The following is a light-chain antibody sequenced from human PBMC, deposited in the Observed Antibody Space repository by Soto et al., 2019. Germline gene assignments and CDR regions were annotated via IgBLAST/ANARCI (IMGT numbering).Light chain of an antibody. CDR2: KAS. CDR3: QQYIRYSPYT. J-gene: IGKJ2*01. V-gene: IGKV1-5*03. Sequence: DIKMTQFPSTLSASIGDRVTITCRASQTISSSLAWYQQKPGKAPKLLIYKASNLEPGVPSRFSGSGSGTEFALSISSLQPDDFATYYCQQYIRYSPYTFGQGTRLEIK. CDR1: QTISSS.